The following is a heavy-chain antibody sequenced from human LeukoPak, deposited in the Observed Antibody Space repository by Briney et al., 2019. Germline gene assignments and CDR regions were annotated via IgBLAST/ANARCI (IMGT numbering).Heavy chain of an antibody. CDR1: GGSISSYY. V-gene: IGHV4-59*08. CDR2: IYYSGST. J-gene: IGHJ3*02. D-gene: IGHD4-23*01. CDR3: ARPYGGNSIDAFDI. Sequence: SETLSLTCTVSGGSISSYYWSWIRQPPGKGLEWIGYIYYSGSTNYNPYLKRRVNISVDTSKNQFSLKLSSVTAADTAVYYWARPYGGNSIDAFDIWGQGTMGTVSS.